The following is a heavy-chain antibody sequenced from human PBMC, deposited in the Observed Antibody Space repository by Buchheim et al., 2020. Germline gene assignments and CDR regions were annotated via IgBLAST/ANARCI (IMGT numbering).Heavy chain of an antibody. V-gene: IGHV1-2*02. J-gene: IGHJ4*02. CDR2: INPNSGGT. CDR3: ARAGILWFGVSPAEFDY. D-gene: IGHD3-10*01. CDR1: GYTFTGYY. Sequence: QVQLVQSGAEVKKPGASVKVSCKASGYTFTGYYMHWVRQAPGQGLEWMGWINPNSGGTNYAQKFQGMVTMTRDTSISTASMELSRLRSDDTAVYYCARAGILWFGVSPAEFDYWGQGTL.